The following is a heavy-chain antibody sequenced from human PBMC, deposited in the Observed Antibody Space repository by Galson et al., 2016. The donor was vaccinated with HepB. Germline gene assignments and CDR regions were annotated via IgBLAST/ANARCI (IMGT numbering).Heavy chain of an antibody. D-gene: IGHD1-26*01. CDR3: ATEGLIGGTYSYFQH. CDR1: GFTFNTYA. Sequence: SLRLSCAASGFTFNTYAMHWVRQAPGKGLEWVAIIWSDENNRYYADSVKGRFTISRDNSKNTVFLEMNSLRAEDTAVYFCATEGLIGGTYSYFQHWGPGTLVTVSP. V-gene: IGHV3-33*08. J-gene: IGHJ1*01. CDR2: IWSDENNR.